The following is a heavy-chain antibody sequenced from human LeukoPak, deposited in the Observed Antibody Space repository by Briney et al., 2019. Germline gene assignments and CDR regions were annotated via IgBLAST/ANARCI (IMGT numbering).Heavy chain of an antibody. CDR1: GSSIRDNYY. J-gene: IGHJ6*03. D-gene: IGHD2-2*01. V-gene: IGHV4-38-2*02. CDR3: ARQYDSYFYYYLDL. Sequence: SETLSLTCTIIGSSIRDNYYWGWIRRPPGKGLEWIGSVFYSGSTYYNPSLKSRVILSVDTSNNIFSLKLRSVTAADTAVYYCARQYDSYFYYYLDLWGTGTTVTVSS. CDR2: VFYSGST.